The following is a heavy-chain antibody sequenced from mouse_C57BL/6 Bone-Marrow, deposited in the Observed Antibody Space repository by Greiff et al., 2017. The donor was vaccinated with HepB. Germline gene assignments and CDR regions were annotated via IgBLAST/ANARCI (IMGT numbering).Heavy chain of an antibody. CDR1: GFTFSSYG. CDR3: ARHPLRPFAY. V-gene: IGHV5-6*01. CDR2: ISSGGSYT. J-gene: IGHJ3*01. D-gene: IGHD3-2*02. Sequence: EVKLVESGGDLVKPGGSLKLSCAASGFTFSSYGMSWVRQTPDKRLEWVATISSGGSYTYYPDSVKGRFTISRDNAKNTLYLQMSSLKSEDTAMYYCARHPLRPFAYWGQGTLVTVSA.